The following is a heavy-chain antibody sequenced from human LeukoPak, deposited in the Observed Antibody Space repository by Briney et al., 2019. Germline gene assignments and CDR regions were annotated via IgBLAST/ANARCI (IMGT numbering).Heavy chain of an antibody. CDR3: ARGADYMDV. CDR2: IYHTGST. V-gene: IGHV4-59*12. Sequence: SETLSLTCTVSAGSISSYYWSWIRQSPGKGLEWIGYIYHTGSTYSNPSLKSRVTILVDTSKNQFSLKLNFVTAADTAFYYCARGADYMDVWGNGATVTVSS. CDR1: AGSISSYY. J-gene: IGHJ6*03.